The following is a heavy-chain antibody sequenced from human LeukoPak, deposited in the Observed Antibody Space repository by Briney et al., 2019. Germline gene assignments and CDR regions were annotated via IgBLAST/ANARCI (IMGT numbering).Heavy chain of an antibody. J-gene: IGHJ3*02. CDR1: RFTVSSNY. CDR2: LYSDGSK. CDR3: ARLFYGSGYGAFVI. V-gene: IGHV3-66*02. Sequence: PGGSLRLSCAASRFTVSSNYMGWVRQAPGKGLDWVSVLYSDGSKSYPDSVKGRFTISRDNSQNTLYLQLHSLRGEDTAVYYCARLFYGSGYGAFVIWGQGTMVTVSS. D-gene: IGHD3-3*01.